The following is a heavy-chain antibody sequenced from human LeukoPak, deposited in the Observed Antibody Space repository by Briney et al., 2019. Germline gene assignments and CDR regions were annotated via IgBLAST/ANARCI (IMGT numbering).Heavy chain of an antibody. J-gene: IGHJ4*02. Sequence: ASVKVSCKASGYTFTSYAMHWVRQAPGQRLEWMGWINAGNGNTKYSQKFQGRVTITRDTSASTAYMELSSLRSEDTAEYYCARGIQLWYGGRYFDYWGQGTLVTVSS. CDR3: ARGIQLWYGGRYFDY. CDR1: GYTFTSYA. D-gene: IGHD5-18*01. CDR2: INAGNGNT. V-gene: IGHV1-3*01.